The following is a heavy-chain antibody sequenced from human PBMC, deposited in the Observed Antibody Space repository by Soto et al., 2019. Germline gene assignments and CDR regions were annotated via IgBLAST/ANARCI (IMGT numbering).Heavy chain of an antibody. CDR3: ARPSPDIVVVPAAMGEVWFDP. CDR2: IYYSGST. Sequence: PSETLSLTCTVSGGSISSGGYYWSWIRQHPGKGLEWIGYIYYSGSTYYNPSLKSRVTISVDTSKNQFSLKLSSVTAADTAVYYCARPSPDIVVVPAAMGEVWFDPWGQGTPVTVSS. V-gene: IGHV4-31*03. D-gene: IGHD2-2*01. CDR1: GGSISSGGYY. J-gene: IGHJ5*02.